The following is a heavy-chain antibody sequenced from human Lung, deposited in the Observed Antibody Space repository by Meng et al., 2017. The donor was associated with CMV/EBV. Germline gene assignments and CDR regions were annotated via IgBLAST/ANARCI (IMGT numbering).Heavy chain of an antibody. CDR2: IDDSGST. V-gene: IGHV4-4*02. CDR3: ARGKQDAWELLAY. D-gene: IGHD1-26*01. CDR1: GFPSSSNIR. Sequence: QVWLQESVPGLGKPSGTLSLTCGVSGFPSSSNIRWTWVRQPPGKGLEWIGDIDDSGSTNYNPSLNSRISISLDKSKNHFSLKVNSVTAADTAVYYCARGKQDAWELLAYWGQGALVTVSS. J-gene: IGHJ4*02.